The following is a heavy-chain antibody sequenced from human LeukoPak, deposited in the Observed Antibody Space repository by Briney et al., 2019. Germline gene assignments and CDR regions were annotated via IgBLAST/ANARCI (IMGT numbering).Heavy chain of an antibody. CDR1: GGTFSSYA. CDR2: IIPIFGTA. J-gene: IGHJ3*01. CDR3: ARGGGWSEIALDV. V-gene: IGHV1-69*05. D-gene: IGHD6-19*01. Sequence: SVKVSCKASGGTFSSYAISWVRQAPGQGLEWMGGIIPIFGTANYAQKFQGRVTITTDESTSTAYMELSSLRSEVTAVYYCARGGGWSEIALDVWGQGTMVTVSS.